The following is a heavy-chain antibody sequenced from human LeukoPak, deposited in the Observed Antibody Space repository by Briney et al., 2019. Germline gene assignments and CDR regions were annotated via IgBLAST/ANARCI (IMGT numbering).Heavy chain of an antibody. CDR1: GFTFSSYE. V-gene: IGHV3-48*03. CDR2: ISSSGSTI. CDR3: AKALRSTSPYYYYMDV. D-gene: IGHD2-2*01. Sequence: GGSLRLSCAASGFTFSSYEMNWVRQAPGKGLEWVSYISSSGSTIYYADSVKGRFTISRDNSKNTLYLQMNSLRAEDTAVYYCAKALRSTSPYYYYMDVWGKGTTVTISS. J-gene: IGHJ6*03.